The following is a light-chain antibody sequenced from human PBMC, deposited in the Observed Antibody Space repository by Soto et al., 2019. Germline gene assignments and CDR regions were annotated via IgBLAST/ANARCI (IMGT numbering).Light chain of an antibody. CDR2: GAS. CDR1: QSVSSSY. V-gene: IGKV3-20*01. CDR3: QQYGSLSWT. Sequence: EIVMTQSPATLSLSPGERATLSCRASQSVSSSYLAWYQQKPGQAPRLLIYGASNRATGIPDRFSGSGSGTDFTLTISRLEPEDFAVYYCQQYGSLSWTFGQGTKVDIK. J-gene: IGKJ1*01.